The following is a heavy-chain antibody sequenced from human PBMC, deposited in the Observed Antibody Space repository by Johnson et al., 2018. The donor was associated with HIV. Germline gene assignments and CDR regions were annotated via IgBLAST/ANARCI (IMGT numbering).Heavy chain of an antibody. CDR3: ARSGGYPNAFDM. CDR1: RFTVSSNY. Sequence: VQLVESGGGLVQPGGSLRLSCAASRFTVSSNYMTWVRQAPGKELEWVSVIYSGGNTYYADSVKGRFTISRDKSKNSLFLQMNSLRVEDTAVYYCARSGGYPNAFDMWGQGTMVSVSS. J-gene: IGHJ3*02. V-gene: IGHV3-66*01. CDR2: IYSGGNT. D-gene: IGHD6-13*01.